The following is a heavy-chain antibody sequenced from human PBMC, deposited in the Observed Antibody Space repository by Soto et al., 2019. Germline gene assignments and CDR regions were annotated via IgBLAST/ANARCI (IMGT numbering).Heavy chain of an antibody. D-gene: IGHD1-26*01. V-gene: IGHV3-30*04. CDR2: ISPDGTNK. Sequence: VGSLRLSCVSSVFIFSGSAMYCVRQSPGKWLEWVGVISPDGTNKYYVDSVKGRFSISRDDSENTLFLQMNSLRPDDTAVYYCARVGSGGGGEYWGQGSLVNVSS. CDR1: VFIFSGSA. CDR3: ARVGSGGGGEY. J-gene: IGHJ4*02.